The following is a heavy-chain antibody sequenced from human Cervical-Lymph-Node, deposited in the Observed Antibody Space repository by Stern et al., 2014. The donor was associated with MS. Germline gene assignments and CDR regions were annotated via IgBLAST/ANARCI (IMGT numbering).Heavy chain of an antibody. CDR1: GGSITSGDYY. D-gene: IGHD2-15*01. Sequence: QVQLQESGPGPVKPSETLSLTCTVSGGSITSGDYYLSWIRQHPGKGLEWIGYIYYSGSTYYNPSLKSRVTISLDTSKNQFSLKLSSVTPANTAVYYCARDDGYCSGGTCPNWFDPWGQGTLVTVSS. CDR2: IYYSGST. J-gene: IGHJ5*02. V-gene: IGHV4-31*03. CDR3: ARDDGYCSGGTCPNWFDP.